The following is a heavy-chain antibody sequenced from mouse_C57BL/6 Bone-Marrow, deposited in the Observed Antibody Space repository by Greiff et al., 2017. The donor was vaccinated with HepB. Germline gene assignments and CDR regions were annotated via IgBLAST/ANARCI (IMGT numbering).Heavy chain of an antibody. CDR3: ARGPFIYYDYDGGDY. Sequence: VQLQQPGAELVMPGASVKLSCKASGYTFTSYWMHWVKQRPGQGLEWIGEIDPSDSYTNYNQKFKGTSTLTLDKSSSTAYMQLSSLTSEDSAVYYCARGPFIYYDYDGGDYWGQGTTLTVSS. J-gene: IGHJ2*01. CDR2: IDPSDSYT. CDR1: GYTFTSYW. V-gene: IGHV1-69*01. D-gene: IGHD2-4*01.